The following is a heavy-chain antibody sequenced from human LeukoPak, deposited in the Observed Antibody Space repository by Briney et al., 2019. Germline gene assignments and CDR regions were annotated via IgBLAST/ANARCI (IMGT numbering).Heavy chain of an antibody. V-gene: IGHV3-30*02. CDR3: TKPQEWSCGY. J-gene: IGHJ4*02. CDR2: LRSDGSDK. Sequence: GGSLRLSCRLSAHTHCKQHELWLRQAPGRGLEWVAFLRSDGSDKYYADSVKGRFTISRDSSKNTVYLHMNSLRAEDTAVYYYTKPQEWSCGYWGQGNLVIVSS. CDR1: AHTHCKQH. D-gene: IGHD3-3*01.